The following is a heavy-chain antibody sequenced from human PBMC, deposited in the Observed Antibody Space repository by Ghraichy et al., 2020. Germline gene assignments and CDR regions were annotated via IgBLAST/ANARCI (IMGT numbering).Heavy chain of an antibody. V-gene: IGHV4-34*01. CDR1: GGSFSGFY. J-gene: IGHJ4*02. D-gene: IGHD3-22*01. Sequence: SETLSLTCAVYGGSFSGFYWSWIRQSPRRGLEWIGEINHSGSTNYNPSLKSRVTMSVDTSMDQFSLNLSSVTGADTAIYYCARAPKPQFHYDISGYSEDYWGQGTLVTVSS. CDR2: INHSGST. CDR3: ARAPKPQFHYDISGYSEDY.